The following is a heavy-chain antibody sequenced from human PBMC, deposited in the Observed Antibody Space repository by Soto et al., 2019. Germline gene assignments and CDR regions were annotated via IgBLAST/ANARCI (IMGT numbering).Heavy chain of an antibody. CDR1: NGSISNPIYY. D-gene: IGHD2-15*01. Sequence: SETLSLTCTVSNGSISNPIYYWGWMRQPPGKGLEWIGSIYHRRNTYYNPSLKSRVTISVDTSRSQFSLQLRSVTTADTAVYYCARGDDPPGTPDFWGPGPLVTLSS. J-gene: IGHJ4*02. CDR3: ARGDDPPGTPDF. V-gene: IGHV4-39*07. CDR2: IYHRRNT.